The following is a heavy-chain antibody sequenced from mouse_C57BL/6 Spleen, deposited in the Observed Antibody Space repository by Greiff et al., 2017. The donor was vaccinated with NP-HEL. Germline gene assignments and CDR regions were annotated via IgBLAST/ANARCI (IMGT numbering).Heavy chain of an antibody. V-gene: IGHV1-55*01. CDR1: GYTFTSYW. CDR2: IYPGSGST. D-gene: IGHD2-4*01. J-gene: IGHJ3*01. Sequence: QVQLQQSGAELVKPGASVKMSCKASGYTFTSYWITWVKQRPGQGLEWIGDIYPGSGSTNYNEKFKSKATLTVDTSSSTAYMQLSSLTSEDSAVYYCARDDYDEGAWFAYWGQGTLVTVSA. CDR3: ARDDYDEGAWFAY.